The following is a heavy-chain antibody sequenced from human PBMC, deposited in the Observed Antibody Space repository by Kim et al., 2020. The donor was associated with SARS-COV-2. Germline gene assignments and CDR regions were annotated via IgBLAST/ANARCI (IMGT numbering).Heavy chain of an antibody. CDR3: AREYGEGFDY. V-gene: IGHV3-7*03. CDR1: GFSFSSYW. Sequence: GGSLRLSCVASGFSFSSYWMSWVRQAPGKGLEWVANIKQDGNEKYYVDSVKGRFTISRDNAKNSLYLQMNTLRADDTALYYCAREYGEGFDYWCQGTLVTVSS. CDR2: IKQDGNEK. J-gene: IGHJ4*02. D-gene: IGHD4-17*01.